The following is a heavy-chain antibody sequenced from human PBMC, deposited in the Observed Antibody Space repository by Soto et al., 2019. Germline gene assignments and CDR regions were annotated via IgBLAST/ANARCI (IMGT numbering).Heavy chain of an antibody. CDR1: GFTFSSYA. D-gene: IGHD2-15*01. J-gene: IGHJ4*02. V-gene: IGHV3-23*01. CDR2: ISGSGGST. Sequence: PGGSLRLSCAASGFTFSSYAMSWVRQAPGKGLEWVSAISGSGGSTYYADSVKGRFTISRDNSKNTLYLQMNSLRAEDTAVYYCAKGPRGIVVVVAAILGYWGQGTLVTGSS. CDR3: AKGPRGIVVVVAAILGY.